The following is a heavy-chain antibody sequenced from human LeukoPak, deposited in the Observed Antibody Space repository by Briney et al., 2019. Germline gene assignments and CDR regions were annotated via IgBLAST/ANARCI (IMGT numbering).Heavy chain of an antibody. CDR1: GGSISSYY. V-gene: IGHV4-59*12. CDR3: ARDAAIGQWLRSGAFDI. CDR2: IYYSGST. D-gene: IGHD3-22*01. Sequence: NPSETLSLTCTVPGGSISSYYWIWIRQRPGKGLGWIWYIYYSGSTNYNPSLKSRVTISVDTSKNQFSLKLSSVTAADTAVDYCARDAAIGQWLRSGAFDIWGQGTMVTVSS. J-gene: IGHJ3*02.